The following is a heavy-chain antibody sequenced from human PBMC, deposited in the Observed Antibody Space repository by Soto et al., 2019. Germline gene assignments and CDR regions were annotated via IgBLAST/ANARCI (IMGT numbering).Heavy chain of an antibody. CDR3: ARDPDYGDYWGYFFDS. Sequence: GASVKVSCKTSGYTFAAYYIHWIRQAPGQGLEWMGWINPTSGGTVYAQNFQDRVTMTRDTSISTAYMELRRLNSDDTAVHYCARDPDYGDYWGYFFDSWGQGTPVTVYS. V-gene: IGHV1-2*02. CDR2: INPTSGGT. J-gene: IGHJ4*02. CDR1: GYTFAAYY. D-gene: IGHD4-17*01.